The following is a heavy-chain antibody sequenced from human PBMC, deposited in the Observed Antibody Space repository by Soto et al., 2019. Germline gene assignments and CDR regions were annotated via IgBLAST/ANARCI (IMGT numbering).Heavy chain of an antibody. CDR2: FDPEDGET. CDR3: ATVVTMVRGVIITSWFDP. CDR1: GYTLTELS. V-gene: IGHV1-24*01. D-gene: IGHD3-10*01. J-gene: IGHJ5*02. Sequence: GAPVKVSCKVSGYTLTELSMHWVRQAPGKGLEWMGGFDPEDGETIYAQKFQGRVTMTEDTSTDTAYMELSSLRSEDTAVYYCATVVTMVRGVIITSWFDPWGQGTLVTVSS.